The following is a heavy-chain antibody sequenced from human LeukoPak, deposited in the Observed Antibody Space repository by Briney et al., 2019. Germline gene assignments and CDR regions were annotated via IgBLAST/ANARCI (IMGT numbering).Heavy chain of an antibody. CDR3: ARGRSGSYYGNWFDP. CDR2: IYTSGST. Sequence: SETLSLTCTVSGGSISSGSYYWSWIRQPAGKGLEWIGRIYTSGSTNYNPSLKSRVTISVDTSKNQFSLKLSSVTAADTAVYYCARGRSGSYYGNWFDPWGQGTLVTVSS. D-gene: IGHD1-26*01. V-gene: IGHV4-61*02. J-gene: IGHJ5*02. CDR1: GGSISSGSYY.